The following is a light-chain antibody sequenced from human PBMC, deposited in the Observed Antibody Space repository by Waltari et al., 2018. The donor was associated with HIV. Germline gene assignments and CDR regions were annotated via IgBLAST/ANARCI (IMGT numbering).Light chain of an antibody. J-gene: IGKJ1*01. CDR2: DAS. CDR1: QSVSDY. CDR3: QQRSTWPPG. V-gene: IGKV3-11*01. Sequence: EIVLTQSPVTLSLSPGDRATLSCRARQSVSDYLAWYQQNPGQPPRLLIYDASNRATGVPARFTGSGSGTDFTLTISSLEPEDFAVYYCQQRSTWPPGFGQGTKVEIK.